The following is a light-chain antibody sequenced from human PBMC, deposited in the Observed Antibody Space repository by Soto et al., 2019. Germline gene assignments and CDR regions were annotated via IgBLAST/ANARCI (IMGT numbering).Light chain of an antibody. CDR1: QGIYDW. J-gene: IGKJ4*01. CDR2: AAS. CDR3: QQANNFPPT. Sequence: DIQMTQSPSSVSASVGDRVAITCRASQGIYDWLAWYQQKPGEAPKLLIYAASSLQSGVPSRFRGSASGTDFTLTINSLQPEDVATYYCQQANNFPPTFGGGTKVEIK. V-gene: IGKV1-12*01.